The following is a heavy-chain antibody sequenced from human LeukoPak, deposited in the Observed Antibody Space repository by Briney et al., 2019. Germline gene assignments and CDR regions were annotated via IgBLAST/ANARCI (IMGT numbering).Heavy chain of an antibody. V-gene: IGHV3-7*03. CDR3: ARDRSPSY. CDR1: GFTVSSNY. Sequence: GGSLRLSCAASGFTVSSNYMSWVRQAPGKGLEWVANIEEDGSEKYYVDSVRGRFTISRDNAKNSLYLQMHRLRAEDTAVYYCARDRSPSYWGQGTLVTVSS. J-gene: IGHJ4*02. CDR2: IEEDGSEK.